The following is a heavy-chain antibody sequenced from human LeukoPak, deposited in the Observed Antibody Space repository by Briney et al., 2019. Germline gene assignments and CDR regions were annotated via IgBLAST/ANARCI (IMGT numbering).Heavy chain of an antibody. J-gene: IGHJ3*02. CDR2: IYDSGST. Sequence: KPSETLSLTCTVSGASIRSGDYYWGWIRQPPGKGLEWIGYIYDSGSTYYNPSLKSRITISVDTSENRFSLKLSSVTATDTAVYYCARDCSGGSCYGAFDIWGQGTMVTVSS. CDR1: GASIRSGDYY. CDR3: ARDCSGGSCYGAFDI. V-gene: IGHV4-30-4*01. D-gene: IGHD2-15*01.